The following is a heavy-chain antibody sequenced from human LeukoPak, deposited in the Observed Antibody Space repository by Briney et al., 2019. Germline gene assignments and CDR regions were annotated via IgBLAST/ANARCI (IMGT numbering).Heavy chain of an antibody. Sequence: SDTLSLTCTVSGGSFSSYYWSWFRQPPVKGLEWIGYIYYSGSTNYNPSLKSRVTISVDTSKNLFSLKLTSVTAADTAVYYCARVVYSSGWFDYWGQGTLVTVSS. CDR2: IYYSGST. V-gene: IGHV4-59*07. J-gene: IGHJ4*02. CDR3: ARVVYSSGWFDY. D-gene: IGHD6-19*01. CDR1: GGSFSSYY.